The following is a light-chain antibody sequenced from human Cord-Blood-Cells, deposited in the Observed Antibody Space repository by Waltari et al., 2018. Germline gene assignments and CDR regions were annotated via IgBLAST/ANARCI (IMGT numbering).Light chain of an antibody. CDR3: QQRSNWAWT. CDR1: QSVSSY. CDR2: DAS. Sequence: EIVLTPSPATLSLSPGERATLSCRASQSVSSYLGWYQQKSGQAPRLLSYDASNRATGIPARFSGSGSGKDVTFTISSLEPEDFAVYDCQQRSNWAWTFGQGTKVEIK. V-gene: IGKV3-11*01. J-gene: IGKJ1*01.